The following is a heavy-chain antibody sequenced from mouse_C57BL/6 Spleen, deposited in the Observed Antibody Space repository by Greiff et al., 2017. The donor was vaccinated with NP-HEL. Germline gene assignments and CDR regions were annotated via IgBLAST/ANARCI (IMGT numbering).Heavy chain of an antibody. J-gene: IGHJ4*01. D-gene: IGHD2-1*01. CDR1: GFTFSDYY. CDR2: INYDGSST. Sequence: EVKLVESEGGLVQPGSSMKLSCTASGFTFSDYYMAWVRQVPEKGLEWVANINYDGSSTYYLDSLKSRFIISRDNAKNILYLQMSSLKSEDTATYYCAREVLYLTTRAMDDWGQGTSVTVSS. V-gene: IGHV5-16*01. CDR3: AREVLYLTTRAMDD.